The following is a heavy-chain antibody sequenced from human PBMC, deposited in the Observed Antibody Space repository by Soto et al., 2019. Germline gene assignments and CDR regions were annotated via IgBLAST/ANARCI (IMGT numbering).Heavy chain of an antibody. V-gene: IGHV3-21*01. CDR3: AREDYSNFDY. J-gene: IGHJ4*02. Sequence: AGGSLRLSCAASGFTFSSYSMDWVRQAPGKGLEWGSSISSSSSYIYSADSVDSRFTISRDNAKNSQYLQMNSQRAEDTAVYYCAREDYSNFDYWGQGTLVTVSS. CDR1: GFTFSSYS. CDR2: ISSSSSYI. D-gene: IGHD4-4*01.